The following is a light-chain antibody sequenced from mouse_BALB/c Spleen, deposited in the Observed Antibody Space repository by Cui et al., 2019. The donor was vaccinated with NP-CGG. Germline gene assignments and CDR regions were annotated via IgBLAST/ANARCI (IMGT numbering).Light chain of an antibody. CDR1: TGAVTTSNY. CDR2: GTN. Sequence: HDVVTKESSLTTSPGETVTLTCRSSTGAVTTSNYANWVQEKPDHLFTGLIGGTNNRVPGVPARFSGSLIGDKAALTITGAQTEDEAIYFCALWFSNHWVFGGGTKLTVL. V-gene: IGLV1*01. CDR3: ALWFSNHWV. J-gene: IGLJ1*01.